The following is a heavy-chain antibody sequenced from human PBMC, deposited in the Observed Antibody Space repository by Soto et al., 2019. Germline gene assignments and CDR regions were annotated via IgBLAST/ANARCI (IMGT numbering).Heavy chain of an antibody. V-gene: IGHV1-2*06. CDR3: ARRIATAGTAKHFDC. D-gene: IGHD6-13*01. Sequence: ASVKVSCKASGGTFSSYAISWVRQAPGQELGWMGRINPNSGGTNYAQKFQGRVTMTRDTSISTAYTEPSSLRSEDTATYYCARRIATAGTAKHFDCWGQGALVTDSS. CDR1: GGTFSSYA. CDR2: INPNSGGT. J-gene: IGHJ4*02.